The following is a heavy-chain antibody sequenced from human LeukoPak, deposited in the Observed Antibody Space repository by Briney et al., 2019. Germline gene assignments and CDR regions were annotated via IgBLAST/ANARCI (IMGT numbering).Heavy chain of an antibody. D-gene: IGHD3-3*01. CDR1: GFTFSSYA. V-gene: IGHV3-23*01. J-gene: IGHJ4*02. CDR3: AKTHPGGVVMGDFDY. CDR2: ISGSGGST. Sequence: GGSLRLSCAASGFTFSSYAISWVRQAPGKGLEGVSAISGSGGSTYYADSVKGRFTISRDNSKNTLYLQMNSLRAEDTAVYYCAKTHPGGVVMGDFDYWGQGTLVTVSS.